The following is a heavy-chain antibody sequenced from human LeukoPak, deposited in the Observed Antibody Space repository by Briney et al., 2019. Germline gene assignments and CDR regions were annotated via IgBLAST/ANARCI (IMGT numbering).Heavy chain of an antibody. Sequence: SETLSLTCTVSGGSISSYFWSWVRQPPGKGLEWIGYISYSGSTNYNPSLKSRVTISVDTSKNQFSLKLSSVTAADTAVYYCARGGTYALAWGQGTLVTVSS. CDR2: ISYSGST. CDR3: ARGGTYALA. D-gene: IGHD3-16*01. V-gene: IGHV4-59*01. J-gene: IGHJ5*02. CDR1: GGSISSYF.